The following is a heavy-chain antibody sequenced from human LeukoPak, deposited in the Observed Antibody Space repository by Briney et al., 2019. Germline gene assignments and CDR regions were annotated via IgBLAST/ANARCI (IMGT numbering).Heavy chain of an antibody. CDR3: AKVTSTTFDY. V-gene: IGHV1-2*02. CDR2: IHPNRGNT. Sequence: ASVKVSCKASGYTLTGYYLHWVRQAPGQGLEWMGWIHPNRGNTNYAQKFQGRVTMTRDTSVSTAYMELSRLTSDDTAVYYCAKVTSTTFDYWGQGTLVTVSS. CDR1: GYTLTGYY. J-gene: IGHJ4*02. D-gene: IGHD4-17*01.